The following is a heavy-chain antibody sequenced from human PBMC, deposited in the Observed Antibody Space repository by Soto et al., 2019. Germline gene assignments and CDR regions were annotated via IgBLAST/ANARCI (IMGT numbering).Heavy chain of an antibody. D-gene: IGHD5-18*01. Sequence: EVQLVESGGGLVQPGRSLRLSCAASGFTFDDYAMHWVRQAPGKGLEWVSCISWNSGSIGYADSVKGRFTISRDNAKKALYLQMNSLRAEDTALYYCAKDRKEDKAMDIFDYLGQGTLVTVAS. CDR1: GFTFDDYA. CDR3: AKDRKEDKAMDIFDY. CDR2: ISWNSGSI. V-gene: IGHV3-9*01. J-gene: IGHJ4*02.